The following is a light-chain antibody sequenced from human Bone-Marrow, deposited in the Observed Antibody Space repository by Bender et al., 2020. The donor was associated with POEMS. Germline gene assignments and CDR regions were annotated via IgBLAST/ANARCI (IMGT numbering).Light chain of an antibody. Sequence: QSVLTQPPSASGIPGQRFTMSCSGSSSNLRDNYVYWYQQVPGRAPKLLIYRNNQRPSGVPDRFSGSKSGTSASLAISGLRSGDEADYYCASWDDTHYVFGTPTKVTVL. V-gene: IGLV1-47*01. CDR2: RNN. CDR3: ASWDDTHYV. CDR1: SSNLRDNY. J-gene: IGLJ1*01.